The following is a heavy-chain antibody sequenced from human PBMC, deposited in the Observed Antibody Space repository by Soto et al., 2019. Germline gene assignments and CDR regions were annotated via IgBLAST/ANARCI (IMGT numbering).Heavy chain of an antibody. V-gene: IGHV1-3*01. D-gene: IGHD3-10*01. CDR3: ARDHAVYYYGSGSYMGAYYYYMDV. J-gene: IGHJ6*03. CDR1: GYTFTSYA. CDR2: INAGNGNT. Sequence: QVQLVQSGAEVKKPGASVKVSCKASGYTFTSYAMHWVRQDPGQRLEWMGWINAGNGNTKYSQKFQGRVTITRDTSASTAYMELSSLRSEDTAVYYCARDHAVYYYGSGSYMGAYYYYMDVWGKGTTVTVSS.